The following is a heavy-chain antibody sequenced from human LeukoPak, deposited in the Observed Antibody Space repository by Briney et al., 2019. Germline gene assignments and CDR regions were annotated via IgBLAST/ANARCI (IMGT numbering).Heavy chain of an antibody. J-gene: IGHJ4*02. D-gene: IGHD1-26*01. CDR1: GFIFSTYS. CDR3: ARWGPSGSYGD. Sequence: GRSLRLSCAASGFIFSTYSMNWVRQAPGKGLEWVSSITSSSSYIYYADSVKGRFTISRDNAKNSLYLQMNSLRAEDTAVYYCARWGPSGSYGDWGQGTLVTVPS. V-gene: IGHV3-21*01. CDR2: ITSSSSYI.